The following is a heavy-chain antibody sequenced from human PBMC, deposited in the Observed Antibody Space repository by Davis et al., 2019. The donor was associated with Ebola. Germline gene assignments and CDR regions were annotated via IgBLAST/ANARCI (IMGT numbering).Heavy chain of an antibody. CDR3: AKTKQQLEYFDY. J-gene: IGHJ4*02. Sequence: MPSETLSLTCAVSGGSISSSNWWSWVRQPPGKGLEWIGEIYHSGSTNYNPSLKSRVTISVDKSKNQFSLNLNPVTAADTAVYYCAKTKQQLEYFDYWGQGTLVTVSS. CDR2: IYHSGST. D-gene: IGHD6-13*01. CDR1: GGSISSSNW. V-gene: IGHV4-4*02.